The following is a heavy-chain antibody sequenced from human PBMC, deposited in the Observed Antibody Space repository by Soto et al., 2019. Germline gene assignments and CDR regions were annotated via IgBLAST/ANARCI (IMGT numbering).Heavy chain of an antibody. CDR3: ARGYYYDSSGYYYRYFDY. CDR1: GGSISSYY. D-gene: IGHD3-22*01. J-gene: IGHJ4*02. Sequence: SETLSLTCTVSGGSISSYYWSWILQPPWKGLEWIGYIYYSGSTNYNPSLKSRVTISVDTSKNQFSLKLSSVTAADTAVYYCARGYYYDSSGYYYRYFDYWGQGTLVTVSS. CDR2: IYYSGST. V-gene: IGHV4-59*01.